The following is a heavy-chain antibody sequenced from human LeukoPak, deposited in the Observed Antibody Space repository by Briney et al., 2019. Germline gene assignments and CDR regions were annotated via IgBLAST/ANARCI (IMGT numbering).Heavy chain of an antibody. CDR1: GFTFSSYG. D-gene: IGHD6-13*01. CDR3: ARDLDSSTWYRGFDY. CDR2: IRYDGSNK. V-gene: IGHV3-30*02. Sequence: GSLRLSCAASGFTFSSYGMHWVRQAPGKGLEWVAFIRYDGSNKYYADSVKGRFTISRDNSKNTLYLQMNSLRAEDTAVYYCARDLDSSTWYRGFDYWGQGTLVTVSS. J-gene: IGHJ4*02.